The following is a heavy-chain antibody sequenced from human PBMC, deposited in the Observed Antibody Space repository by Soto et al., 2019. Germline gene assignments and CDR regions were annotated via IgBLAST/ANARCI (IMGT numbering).Heavy chain of an antibody. CDR1: GFTFSSYW. V-gene: IGHV3-74*01. J-gene: IGHJ3*02. Sequence: GGSLRLSCAASGFTFSSYWMHWVRQAPGKGLVWVSRINSDGSSTSYADSVKGRFTISRDNAKNTLYLQMNSLRAEDTAVYYCAREEGYDYIWGSYRYGPDAFDIWGQGTMVTVSS. CDR3: AREEGYDYIWGSYRYGPDAFDI. CDR2: INSDGSST. D-gene: IGHD3-16*02.